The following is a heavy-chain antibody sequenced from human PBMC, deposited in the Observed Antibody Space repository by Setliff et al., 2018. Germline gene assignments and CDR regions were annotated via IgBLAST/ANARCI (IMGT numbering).Heavy chain of an antibody. D-gene: IGHD3-3*01. Sequence: SETLSLTCAVYGGSFSGYYWSWLRQPPGKGLEWIGEINHSGSTNYNPSLKSRVTISVDTSKNQFSLKLSSVTAADTAVYYCARRVDYDFWSGHTDYWGQGTLVTVSS. CDR2: INHSGST. J-gene: IGHJ4*02. CDR3: ARRVDYDFWSGHTDY. V-gene: IGHV4-34*01. CDR1: GGSFSGYY.